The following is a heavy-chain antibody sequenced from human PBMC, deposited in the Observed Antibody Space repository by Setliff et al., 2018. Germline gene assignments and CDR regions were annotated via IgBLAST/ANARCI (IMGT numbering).Heavy chain of an antibody. D-gene: IGHD3-10*01. CDR1: GFNFSSFA. J-gene: IGHJ4*02. CDR2: INVGGTNT. V-gene: IGHV3-23*01. Sequence: GGSLRLSCAASGFNFSSFAMSWVRQAPGKRLEWVSIINVGGTNTYYRDSVKGRFTISRDNSKSTLYLQMNSLRAEDTAIYYCAKDKDVRVDYFDYWGPGTLVTVSS. CDR3: AKDKDVRVDYFDY.